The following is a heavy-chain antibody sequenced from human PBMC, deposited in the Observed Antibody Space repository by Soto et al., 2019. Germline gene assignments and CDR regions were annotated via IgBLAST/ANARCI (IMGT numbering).Heavy chain of an antibody. V-gene: IGHV3-15*07. CDR2: IKSKTDGGTT. CDR1: GFTFSNAW. J-gene: IGHJ6*02. CDR3: TTGSLRNPNYYYYGMDV. Sequence: PGGSLRLSCAASGFTFSNAWMNWVRQAPGKGLEWVGRIKSKTDGGTTDYAAPVKGRFTISRDDSKNTLYLQMNSLKTEDTAVYYCTTGSLRNPNYYYYGMDVWGQGTTVTVSS.